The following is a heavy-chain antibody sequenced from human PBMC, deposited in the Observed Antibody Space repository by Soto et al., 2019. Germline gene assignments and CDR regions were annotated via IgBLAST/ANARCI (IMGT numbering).Heavy chain of an antibody. V-gene: IGHV1-46*01. Sequence: VKHPWASVKVSCKASGDTFTDYYIHWVRQAPGQGLEWMGTVNPSGGHTTYAQHFLGRVTMTRDTSTSTLYMELTSLTSDDTAIYYCARGGHVVVVTAALDYWGQGTLVTAPQ. D-gene: IGHD2-21*02. CDR3: ARGGHVVVVTAALDY. CDR2: VNPSGGHT. J-gene: IGHJ4*02. CDR1: GDTFTDYY.